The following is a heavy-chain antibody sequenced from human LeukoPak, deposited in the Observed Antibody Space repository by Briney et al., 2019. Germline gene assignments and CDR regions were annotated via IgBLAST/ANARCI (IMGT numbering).Heavy chain of an antibody. J-gene: IGHJ6*02. CDR2: ISYDGSNK. V-gene: IGHV3-30-3*02. CDR3: AKEMGLASVTTEGMNYYDGMGV. CDR1: GLTFSSYA. D-gene: IGHD4-17*01. Sequence: GGSLRLSCAASGLTFSSYAMHWVRQAPGKGLGWVAVISYDGSNKYYADSVKDRFTMSRDNSKNTLYLQMTNLRAEDTAVYYCAKEMGLASVTTEGMNYYDGMGVWGQGTTVTVAS.